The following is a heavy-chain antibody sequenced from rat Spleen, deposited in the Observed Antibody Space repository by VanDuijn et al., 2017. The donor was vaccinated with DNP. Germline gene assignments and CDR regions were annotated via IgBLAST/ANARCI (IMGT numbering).Heavy chain of an antibody. D-gene: IGHD1-7*01. J-gene: IGHJ2*01. CDR3: ARWTRYFDY. Sequence: EVQLQESGSGLVKPSQSLSLTCSVTGYSITSNYWGWIRKFPGDELEYIGHRSYSGSTNYKPSLKSRISITRDTSKNRFFLNLNSVTTEDTATYYCARWTRYFDYWGQGVMVTVSS. CDR2: RSYSGST. CDR1: GYSITSNY. V-gene: IGHV3-1*01.